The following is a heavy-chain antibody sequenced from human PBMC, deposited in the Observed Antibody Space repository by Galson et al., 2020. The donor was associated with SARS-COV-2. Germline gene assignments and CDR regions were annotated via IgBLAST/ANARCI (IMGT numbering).Heavy chain of an antibody. V-gene: IGHV3-21*01. CDR2: ICTSSSYT. J-gene: IGHJ6*02. CDR1: GFTFSTYS. Sequence: NSGGSLRLSCAASGFTFSTYSINWVRLAPGKGQELVSSICTSSSYTYYVDPVKGRFSTSRDNPRNSLYLQMNSLKAEDTAVYYCANDEGIRGYNYGRLYYGMDVWGQGTTVTVSS. D-gene: IGHD5-18*01. CDR3: ANDEGIRGYNYGRLYYGMDV.